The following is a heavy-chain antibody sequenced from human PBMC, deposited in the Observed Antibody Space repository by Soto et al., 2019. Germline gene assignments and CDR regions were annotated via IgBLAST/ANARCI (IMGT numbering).Heavy chain of an antibody. V-gene: IGHV4-59*01. D-gene: IGHD6-6*01. Sequence: SETLSLTCTVSGGSISSYYWSWIRQPPGKGLEWIGYIYYSGSTNYNPSLKSRVTISVDTSKNQFSLKLSSVTAADTAVYYCARTPRIAARFRWFDPWGQGTLVTVSS. J-gene: IGHJ5*02. CDR2: IYYSGST. CDR3: ARTPRIAARFRWFDP. CDR1: GGSISSYY.